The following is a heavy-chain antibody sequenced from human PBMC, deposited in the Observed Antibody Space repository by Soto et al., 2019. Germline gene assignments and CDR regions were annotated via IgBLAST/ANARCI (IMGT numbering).Heavy chain of an antibody. D-gene: IGHD3-22*01. Sequence: GGSLRLSCAASGFTFSSYGMHWVRQAPGKGLEWVAVIWYDGSNKYYADYVKGRFTISRDNSENTLYLQMNSLRADDTALYYCARVCITIIVVVITLGHYYYYGMDVWGQGTTVTVSS. J-gene: IGHJ6*02. CDR2: IWYDGSNK. CDR3: ARVCITIIVVVITLGHYYYYGMDV. CDR1: GFTFSSYG. V-gene: IGHV3-33*01.